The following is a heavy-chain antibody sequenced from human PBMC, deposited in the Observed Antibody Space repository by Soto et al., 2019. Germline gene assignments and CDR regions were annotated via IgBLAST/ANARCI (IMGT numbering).Heavy chain of an antibody. CDR1: GASISSGGYY. CDR2: IYYSGST. CDR3: ARAPLN. J-gene: IGHJ4*02. V-gene: IGHV4-31*03. Sequence: QVHLQESGPGLLKPSQTLSLTCTVSGASISSGGYYWTWIRQHPGKGLEWIGYIYYSGSTYSNPSRKRRVTISVDTSKNQSSLKLSSVTAADTAVYYCARAPLNWGQGTLVTVSS.